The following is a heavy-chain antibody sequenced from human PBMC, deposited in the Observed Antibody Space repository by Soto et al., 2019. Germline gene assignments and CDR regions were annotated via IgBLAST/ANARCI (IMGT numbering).Heavy chain of an antibody. J-gene: IGHJ4*02. CDR2: ISAYNGNT. V-gene: IGHV1-18*01. CDR1: GYTFTSYG. Sequence: ASVKVSCKASGYTFTSYGISWVRQAPGQGLEWMGWISAYNGNTNYAQKLQGRVTMTTDTSTSTAYMELRSLRSDDTAVYYCARDIGRTYYYDSSGYYPLDYWGQGTLVTVSS. D-gene: IGHD3-22*01. CDR3: ARDIGRTYYYDSSGYYPLDY.